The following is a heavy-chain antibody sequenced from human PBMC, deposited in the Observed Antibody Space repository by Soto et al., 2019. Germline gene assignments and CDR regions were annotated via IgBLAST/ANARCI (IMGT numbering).Heavy chain of an antibody. CDR1: GGTFSSYA. V-gene: IGHV1-69*01. CDR2: IIPIFGTA. D-gene: IGHD2-2*01. Sequence: QVQLVQSGAEVKKPGSSVKVSCKASGGTFSSYAISWLRQAPGQGLEWMGGIIPIFGTANYAQKFQGRVTITADESTSTAYMELSSLRSEDTAVYYCARSDGLVVPAEDPNDYWGQGTLVTVSS. CDR3: ARSDGLVVPAEDPNDY. J-gene: IGHJ4*02.